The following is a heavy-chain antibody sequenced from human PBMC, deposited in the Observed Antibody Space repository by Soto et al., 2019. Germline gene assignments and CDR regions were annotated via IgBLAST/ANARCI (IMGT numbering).Heavy chain of an antibody. V-gene: IGHV4-30-2*01. CDR2: MYHSGST. CDR1: GGSISSGGYS. Sequence: PSETLSLTCAVSGGSISSGGYSWSWIRQPPGKGLEWIGYMYHSGSTYYNPSLKSRVTISIDRSKNQFSLKLSSVTAADTAVYYCARDLQYSRLFYGMDVWGQGTTVTVSS. D-gene: IGHD6-13*01. J-gene: IGHJ6*02. CDR3: ARDLQYSRLFYGMDV.